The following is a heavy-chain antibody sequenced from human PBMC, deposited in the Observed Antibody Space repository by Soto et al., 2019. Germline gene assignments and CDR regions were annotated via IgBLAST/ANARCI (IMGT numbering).Heavy chain of an antibody. CDR2: ISHSGST. Sequence: SETLSLTCAVSGGSISSGGYSWSWIRQPPGKGLEWIGYISHSGSTYYNPSLNSRVTISIDASKNQFSLRLSSVTAADTAVYYCARSMYYSDGSNYSPFECWGQGTLVTVSS. CDR3: ARSMYYSDGSNYSPFEC. J-gene: IGHJ4*02. D-gene: IGHD3-22*01. V-gene: IGHV4-30-2*01. CDR1: GGSISSGGYS.